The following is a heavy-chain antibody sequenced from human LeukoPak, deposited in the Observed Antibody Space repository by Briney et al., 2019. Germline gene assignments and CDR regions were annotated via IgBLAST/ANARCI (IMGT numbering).Heavy chain of an antibody. D-gene: IGHD3-9*01. J-gene: IGHJ5*02. CDR1: GGTSSSYA. CDR2: IIPIFGTA. Sequence: GASVKVSCKASGGTSSSYAISWVRQAPGQGLEWMGGIIPIFGTANYAQKFQGRVTITADKSTSTAYMELSSLRSEDTAVYYCASHVLRYFDWLEEGSWFDPWGQGTLVTVSS. V-gene: IGHV1-69*06. CDR3: ASHVLRYFDWLEEGSWFDP.